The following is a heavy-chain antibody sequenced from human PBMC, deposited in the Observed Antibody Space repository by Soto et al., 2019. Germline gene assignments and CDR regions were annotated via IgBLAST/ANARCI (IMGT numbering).Heavy chain of an antibody. CDR2: INPNSGGT. J-gene: IGHJ4*02. D-gene: IGHD5-12*01. CDR3: ARALRAESEYSGYGGY. Sequence: ASVKVSCKASGYTFTGYYMHWVRQAPGQGLEWMGWINPNSGGTNYAQKFQGWVTMTRDTSISTAYMELSRLRSDDTAVYYCARALRAESEYSGYGGYWGQGTLVTVSS. CDR1: GYTFTGYY. V-gene: IGHV1-2*04.